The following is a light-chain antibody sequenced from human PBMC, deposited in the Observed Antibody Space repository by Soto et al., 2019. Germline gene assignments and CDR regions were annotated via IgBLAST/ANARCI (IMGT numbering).Light chain of an antibody. J-gene: IGKJ5*01. CDR2: GAS. CDR3: QQYSSSPRT. CDR1: QNIRTN. V-gene: IGKV3-20*01. Sequence: IVMTQYPATLSVFPGERAPFSCRASQNIRTNLAWYQQKPGQVPRLLIYGASTRATGIPDRFSGSGSGTDFTLTISRLEPEDFAVYHCQQYSSSPRTFGQGTRLEIK.